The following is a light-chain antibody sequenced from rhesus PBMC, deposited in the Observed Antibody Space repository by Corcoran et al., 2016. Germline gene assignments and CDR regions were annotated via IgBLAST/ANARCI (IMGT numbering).Light chain of an antibody. J-gene: IGKJ4*01. CDR2: KAS. CDR3: QQYVSSPLT. Sequence: DIQMNQSPSFLSASVGDRVSITCQASKGISNNLAWYQQKPGKSPKFLIFKASTLQTGVPSRFSGSGSGTDFTLTIISLQPEDFATYYCQQYVSSPLTFGGGTKVESK. V-gene: IGKV1-25*01. CDR1: KGISNN.